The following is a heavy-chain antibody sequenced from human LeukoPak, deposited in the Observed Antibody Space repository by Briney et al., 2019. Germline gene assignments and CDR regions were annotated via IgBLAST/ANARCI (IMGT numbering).Heavy chain of an antibody. CDR3: AKSTLWFGLGHLDY. D-gene: IGHD3-10*01. J-gene: IGHJ4*02. CDR1: GFTFGSYA. V-gene: IGHV3-30*04. Sequence: GRSLRLSCAASGFTFGSYAMHWVRQAPGKGLEWVAVISYDGSNKYYADSVKGRFTISRDNSKNTLYQQMNSLRAEDTAVYYRAKSTLWFGLGHLDYWGQGTLVTVSS. CDR2: ISYDGSNK.